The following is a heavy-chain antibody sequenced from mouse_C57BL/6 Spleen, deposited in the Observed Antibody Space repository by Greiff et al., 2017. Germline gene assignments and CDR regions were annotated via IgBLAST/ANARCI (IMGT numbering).Heavy chain of an antibody. CDR3: ARSGELWYPVDY. V-gene: IGHV1-64*01. CDR1: GYTFTSYW. CDR2: IHPNSGST. J-gene: IGHJ2*01. D-gene: IGHD2-1*01. Sequence: VQLQQPGAELVKPGASVKLSCKASGYTFTSYWMHWVKQRPGQGLEWIGMIHPNSGSTNYNEKFKSKATLTVDKSSSTAYMQLSSLTSEDSAVYYCARSGELWYPVDYWGQGTTLTVSS.